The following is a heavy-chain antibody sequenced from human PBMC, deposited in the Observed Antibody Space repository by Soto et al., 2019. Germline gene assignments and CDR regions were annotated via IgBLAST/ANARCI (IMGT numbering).Heavy chain of an antibody. Sequence: EVQLVGSGGGLVQPGRSLRLSCAASGFTFDDYAMHWVRQAPGKGLAWVSGISWTSGSTGYADAVKGRFTISRDIAKNSLYLQMNSLIAEDTALYYGAKEMWGYGHPRAFDIWGQGTMVTVSS. V-gene: IGHV3-9*01. CDR1: GFTFDDYA. D-gene: IGHD5-12*01. CDR2: ISWTSGST. CDR3: AKEMWGYGHPRAFDI. J-gene: IGHJ3*02.